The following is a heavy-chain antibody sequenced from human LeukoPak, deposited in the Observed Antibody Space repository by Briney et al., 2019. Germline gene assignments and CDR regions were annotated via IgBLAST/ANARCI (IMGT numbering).Heavy chain of an antibody. CDR2: IYYSGTT. Sequence: SETLSLTCTVSGGSINGSSYYWDWIRQPPGKGLEWIGSIYYSGTTYYNPSLKSRITISVDTSKNQISLKVNSVTAADTAVYYCARLGTARSYYYMDVWGKGTTVTISS. J-gene: IGHJ6*03. D-gene: IGHD5-18*01. CDR1: GGSINGSSYY. V-gene: IGHV4-39*01. CDR3: ARLGTARSYYYMDV.